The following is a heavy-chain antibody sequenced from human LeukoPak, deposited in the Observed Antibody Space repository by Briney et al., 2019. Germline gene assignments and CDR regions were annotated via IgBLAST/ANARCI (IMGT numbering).Heavy chain of an antibody. D-gene: IGHD5-24*01. CDR3: VDGDYFDY. J-gene: IGHJ4*02. V-gene: IGHV1-2*06. CDR2: INPNSGGT. CDR1: GYTFTGYY. Sequence: ASVKVSCTASGYTFTGYYMHWVRQAPGQGLEWMGRINPNSGGTNYAQKFQGRVTMTRDTSISTAYMELSRLRSDDAAVYYCVDGDYFDYWGQGTLVTVSS.